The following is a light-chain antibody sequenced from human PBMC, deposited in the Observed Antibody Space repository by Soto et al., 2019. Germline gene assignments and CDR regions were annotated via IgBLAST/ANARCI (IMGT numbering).Light chain of an antibody. V-gene: IGKV1-5*01. J-gene: IGKJ5*01. Sequence: DFQMTQSPSTLSASVGDRVTISCRASQNIGRWLAWYQQKPGKAPTLLIYDASTLERGVPSRFSGTGSGTEFTLSIDSLQPDDFATYYCQQYHTSSITFGQGTRLEIK. CDR3: QQYHTSSIT. CDR1: QNIGRW. CDR2: DAS.